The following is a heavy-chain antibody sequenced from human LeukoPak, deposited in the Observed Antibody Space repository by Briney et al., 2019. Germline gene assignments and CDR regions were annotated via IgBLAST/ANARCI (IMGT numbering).Heavy chain of an antibody. CDR1: GFTFSDYY. CDR2: ISSSSNTI. Sequence: KPGGSLRLSCAASGFTFSDYYMSWIRQAPGKGLEWVSYISSSSNTIYYADSVKGRFTISRDNAKNSLYLQMNSLRAEDTAVYYCAREPGRSSWGASAAFDIWGQGTMVTVSS. J-gene: IGHJ3*02. CDR3: AREPGRSSWGASAAFDI. D-gene: IGHD6-13*01. V-gene: IGHV3-11*04.